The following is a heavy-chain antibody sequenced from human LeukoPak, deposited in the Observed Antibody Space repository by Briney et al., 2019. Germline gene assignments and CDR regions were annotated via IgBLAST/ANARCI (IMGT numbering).Heavy chain of an antibody. J-gene: IGHJ4*02. Sequence: PGGSPRLSCAASGFTFSRHAMHWVRQAPGKGLEYVSAISSNGGSTYYGNSVKGRFTISRDNSKNTLYLQMGSLRTEDMAVYYCAREAVGAAIDYWGQGTLVTVSP. D-gene: IGHD1-26*01. CDR1: GFTFSRHA. CDR3: AREAVGAAIDY. V-gene: IGHV3-64*01. CDR2: ISSNGGST.